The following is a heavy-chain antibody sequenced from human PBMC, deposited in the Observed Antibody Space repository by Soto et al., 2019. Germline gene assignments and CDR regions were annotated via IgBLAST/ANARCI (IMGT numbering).Heavy chain of an antibody. CDR3: ARDRGYYDSSGYLKAFDI. CDR2: IYYSGST. D-gene: IGHD3-22*01. J-gene: IGHJ3*02. Sequence: QVQLQESGPGLVKPSETLSLTCTVSGGSVSSGSYYWSWIRQPPGKGLEWIGYIYYSGSTNYNSSLQSRVTISVDTSKNQFSLKLTSVTAADTAVYYCARDRGYYDSSGYLKAFDIWGQGTMVTVSS. V-gene: IGHV4-61*01. CDR1: GGSVSSGSYY.